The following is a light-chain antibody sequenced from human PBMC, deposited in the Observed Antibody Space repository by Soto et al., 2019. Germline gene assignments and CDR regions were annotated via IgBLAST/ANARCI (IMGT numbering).Light chain of an antibody. CDR1: SSDVGGYNY. V-gene: IGLV2-8*01. CDR3: TSYAGSNNV. J-gene: IGLJ1*01. CDR2: EVN. Sequence: QSALTQPPSASGSPGQSVTISCTGTSSDVGGYNYVSWYQQHPGKVPKLMIYEVNKRPSGVPDRFSGSKSGNTGSLTVSGLQAEDEADYYCTSYAGSNNVFGTGTKLTVL.